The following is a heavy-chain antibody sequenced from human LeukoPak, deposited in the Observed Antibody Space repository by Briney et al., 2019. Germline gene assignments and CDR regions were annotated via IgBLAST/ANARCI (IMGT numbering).Heavy chain of an antibody. CDR3: ATIEVPGYCSGGSCYSSLYYFDY. D-gene: IGHD2-15*01. Sequence: ASVKVSCKVSGYTLTELSMHWVRQAPGKGLEWMGGFDPEDGETIYAQKFQGRVTMTEDTPTDTAYMELSSLRSEDTAVYYCATIEVPGYCSGGSCYSSLYYFDYWGQGTLVTVSS. CDR1: GYTLTELS. V-gene: IGHV1-24*01. J-gene: IGHJ4*02. CDR2: FDPEDGET.